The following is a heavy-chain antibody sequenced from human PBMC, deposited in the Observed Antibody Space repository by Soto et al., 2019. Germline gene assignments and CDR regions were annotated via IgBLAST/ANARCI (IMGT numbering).Heavy chain of an antibody. J-gene: IGHJ4*02. CDR1: GGSISSSNW. Sequence: SETLSLTCAVSGGSISSSNWWSWVRQPPGKGLEWIGEIYHSGSTNYNPSLKSRVTISVDKSKNQFSLKLSSVTAADTAVYYCARDRVRAVAGFDYWGQGTLVTAPQ. V-gene: IGHV4-4*02. CDR3: ARDRVRAVAGFDY. D-gene: IGHD6-19*01. CDR2: IYHSGST.